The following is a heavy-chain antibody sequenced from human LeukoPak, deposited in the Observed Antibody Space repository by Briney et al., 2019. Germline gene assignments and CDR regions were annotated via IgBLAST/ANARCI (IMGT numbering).Heavy chain of an antibody. V-gene: IGHV1-58*01. D-gene: IGHD3-22*01. CDR2: IVVGSGNT. CDR3: AAEAAYYYDSRDAFDV. Sequence: GASVKVSCKASGFTFTSSAVRWVRQARGQRLEWIGWIVVGSGNTNYAQKFQERVTITRDMSTSLVYMELSSLRSEDTAAYYCAAEAAYYYDSRDAFDVWGQGTMVTVSS. CDR1: GFTFTSSA. J-gene: IGHJ3*01.